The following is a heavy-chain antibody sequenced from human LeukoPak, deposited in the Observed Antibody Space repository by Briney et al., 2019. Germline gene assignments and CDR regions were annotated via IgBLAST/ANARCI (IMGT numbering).Heavy chain of an antibody. CDR2: ISGLGSSI. CDR1: RFTFSSYS. Sequence: PGGSLRLSCAASRFTFSSYSINWVRQAPGKGLDWVSYISGLGSSIYYADSVKGRFTISRDNAKNSLYLQMNGLRAEDTAVYYCARVSPLYAGGEDAFDFWGQGTLVTVSS. CDR3: ARVSPLYAGGEDAFDF. J-gene: IGHJ3*01. V-gene: IGHV3-48*04. D-gene: IGHD2-8*02.